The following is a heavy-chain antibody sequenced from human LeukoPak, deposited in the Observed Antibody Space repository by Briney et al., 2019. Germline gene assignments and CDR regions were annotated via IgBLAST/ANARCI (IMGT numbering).Heavy chain of an antibody. V-gene: IGHV3-21*01. CDR3: AVDSSGWYKLFDY. J-gene: IGHJ4*02. Sequence: GGSLRLSCAASGFTFSSYSMNWDRQAPGKGLEWVSSISSSSSYIYYADSVKGRFTISRDNAKNSLYLQMNSLRAEDTAVYYCAVDSSGWYKLFDYWGQGTLVTVSS. D-gene: IGHD6-19*01. CDR2: ISSSSSYI. CDR1: GFTFSSYS.